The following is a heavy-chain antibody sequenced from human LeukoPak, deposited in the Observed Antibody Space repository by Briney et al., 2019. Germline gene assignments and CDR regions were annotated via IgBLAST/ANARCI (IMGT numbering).Heavy chain of an antibody. J-gene: IGHJ4*02. V-gene: IGHV3-21*01. CDR1: GFTFNTYA. D-gene: IGHD6-19*01. CDR3: ARGVPASVAGSFDY. Sequence: GGSLRLSCAGSGFTFNTYAMSWVRQTPAKGLEWVSSIRSSGTDLYYADSVRGRFTISRDNAKNSLYLQINSLTTEDTAVYYCARGVPASVAGSFDYWGQGILVSVSS. CDR2: IRSSGTDL.